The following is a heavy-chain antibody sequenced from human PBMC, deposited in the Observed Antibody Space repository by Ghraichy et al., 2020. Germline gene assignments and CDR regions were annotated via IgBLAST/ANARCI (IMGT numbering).Heavy chain of an antibody. J-gene: IGHJ4*02. D-gene: IGHD6-19*01. CDR2: INTDNGNT. Sequence: ASVKVSCKASGYTFTNYGITWVRQAPGQGLEWMGWINTDNGNTNYAQQLQDRVTLTTDTSTTTAYMELRSLRSDDTAVYYCARELFGYSTGWAFDYWGQGTLVTVSP. V-gene: IGHV1-18*01. CDR1: GYTFTNYG. CDR3: ARELFGYSTGWAFDY.